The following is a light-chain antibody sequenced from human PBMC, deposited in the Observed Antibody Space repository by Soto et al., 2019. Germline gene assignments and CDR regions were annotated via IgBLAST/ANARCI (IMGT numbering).Light chain of an antibody. CDR2: DAS. V-gene: IGKV3-20*01. CDR1: QTVRNNY. CDR3: QQVSNYPLN. J-gene: IGKJ4*01. Sequence: EFVLPQSPGTLSLSPGERATLSCRASQTVRNNYLAWYQQKPGQAPRLLIYDASSRATGIPDRLSGGGSGTDFNLTNSRLEPEYVVVDDCQQVSNYPLNFSGGTNVEIK.